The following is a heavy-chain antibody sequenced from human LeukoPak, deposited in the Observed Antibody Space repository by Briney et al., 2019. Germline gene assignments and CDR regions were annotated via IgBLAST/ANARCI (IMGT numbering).Heavy chain of an antibody. V-gene: IGHV3-23*01. D-gene: IGHD5-24*01. CDR2: ISGSGGST. J-gene: IGHJ4*02. CDR3: ARGDGYNFFDY. CDR1: GFTFSSYA. Sequence: GGSLRLSCAASGFTFSSYAMSWVRQAPGKGLEWVSAISGSGGSTYYADSVKGRFTISRDTSKNILYLQMNSLRAEDTAVYYCARGDGYNFFDYWGQGTLVTVSS.